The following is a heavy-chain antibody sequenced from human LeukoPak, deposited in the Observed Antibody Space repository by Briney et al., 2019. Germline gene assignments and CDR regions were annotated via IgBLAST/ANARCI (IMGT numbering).Heavy chain of an antibody. J-gene: IGHJ4*02. CDR3: ARDVPNNWGLGY. D-gene: IGHD7-27*01. Sequence: PGGSLRLSCAASGFIVSDYWMYWVRQAPGNGLVVVSRIKSDGISTTYADSVKGRFTISRDNAQNTLYLQMNSLRAEDTAVYYCARDVPNNWGLGYWGQGTLVTVSS. V-gene: IGHV3-74*01. CDR2: IKSDGIST. CDR1: GFIVSDYW.